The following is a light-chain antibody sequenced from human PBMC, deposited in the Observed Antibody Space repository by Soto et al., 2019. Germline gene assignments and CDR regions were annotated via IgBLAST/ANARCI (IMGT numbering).Light chain of an antibody. CDR3: QQYKSYSPVT. CDR1: QSISNW. CDR2: KAS. Sequence: DIQMTQSPSTLSASVGDRVTITCRASQSISNWLAWYQQKPGRAPHLLIYKASILESGVPSRFSGSGSGTEFTLTITNLQPDDFATYYCQQYKSYSPVTFGQGTKL. J-gene: IGKJ2*01. V-gene: IGKV1-5*03.